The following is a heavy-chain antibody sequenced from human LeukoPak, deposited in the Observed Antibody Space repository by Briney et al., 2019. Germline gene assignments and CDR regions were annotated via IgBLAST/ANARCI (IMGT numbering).Heavy chain of an antibody. CDR2: IIPIFGTA. Sequence: ASVKVSCKASGGTFSSYAISWVRQAPGQGLEWMGGIIPIFGTANYAQKFQGRVTITADESTSTAYMELSSLRSEDTAVYYCARGEGGYYDFWSGPAGPDAFDIWGQGTMVTVSS. CDR1: GGTFSSYA. D-gene: IGHD3-3*01. V-gene: IGHV1-69*01. CDR3: ARGEGGYYDFWSGPAGPDAFDI. J-gene: IGHJ3*02.